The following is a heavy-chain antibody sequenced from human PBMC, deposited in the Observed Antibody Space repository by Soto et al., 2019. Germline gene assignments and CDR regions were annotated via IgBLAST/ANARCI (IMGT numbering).Heavy chain of an antibody. D-gene: IGHD3-22*01. J-gene: IGHJ6*01. Sequence: PXETLSLTCTFSGVSISSYYWSCIRHAAGKGLEWIGRIYTSGSTNYNPSLKSRVTMSVDTSKNQFSLKLSSVTAADTAVYYCARDMTANYYYDSSGYYVKSHYGMQVWGPATTGNVS. CDR2: IYTSGST. V-gene: IGHV4-4*07. CDR1: GVSISSYY. CDR3: ARDMTANYYYDSSGYYVKSHYGMQV.